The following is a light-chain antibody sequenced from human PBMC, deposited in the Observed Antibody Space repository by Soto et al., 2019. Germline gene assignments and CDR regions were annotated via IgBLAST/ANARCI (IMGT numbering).Light chain of an antibody. J-gene: IGKJ1*01. CDR2: GAS. CDR3: QQYNHWPPKMA. V-gene: IGKV3-15*01. CDR1: QSITNN. Sequence: EIVMTQSPGTLSLSPGERANLSCRASQSITNNLAWYQQKVGQAPRLLIYGASTRATGIPARFRGSGSVTEFTLTICSLESEDFAVYYCQQYNHWPPKMAFGQGTKVDIK.